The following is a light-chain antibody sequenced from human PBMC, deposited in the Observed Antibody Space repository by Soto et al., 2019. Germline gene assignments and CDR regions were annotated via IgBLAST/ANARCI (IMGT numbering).Light chain of an antibody. CDR2: RAS. CDR3: QQYNNWPPWA. J-gene: IGKJ1*01. CDR1: QNVNRN. V-gene: IGKV3-15*01. Sequence: VVMTQSPATLSLSPGERATLSCRASQNVNRNLAWYQQRPGQAPRLLVYRASTTATGIPARFSGSGSGTEFTLTISSLQSEDFAVYCCQQYNNWPPWAFGQGTKVEIK.